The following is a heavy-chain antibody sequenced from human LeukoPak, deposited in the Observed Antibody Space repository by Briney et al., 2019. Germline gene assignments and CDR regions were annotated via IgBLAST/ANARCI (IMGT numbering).Heavy chain of an antibody. CDR2: IYYSGST. Sequence: SETLSLTCTVSGGSISSYYWSWIRQPPGKGLECIGYIYYSGSTNYNPSLKSRVTISVDTSKNQFSLKLSSVTAADTAVYYCARDRMDKDGYNYLASDYWGQGTLVTVSS. D-gene: IGHD5-24*01. V-gene: IGHV4-59*01. CDR1: GGSISSYY. J-gene: IGHJ4*02. CDR3: ARDRMDKDGYNYLASDY.